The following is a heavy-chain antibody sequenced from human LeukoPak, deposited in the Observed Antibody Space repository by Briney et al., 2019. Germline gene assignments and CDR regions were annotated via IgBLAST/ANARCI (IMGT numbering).Heavy chain of an antibody. CDR2: ISNSGST. CDR1: GGSISSHY. V-gene: IGHV4-59*11. D-gene: IGHD2-15*01. Sequence: SETLSLTCTVSGGSISSHYWTWIRQSPVKGLEWIGDISNSGSTSYNPSLKSRVTISIDTSRNQISLKLSSVTAAETAVYYCGRDALVGYFSYYYMDVWGKGTTVTVSS. J-gene: IGHJ6*03. CDR3: GRDALVGYFSYYYMDV.